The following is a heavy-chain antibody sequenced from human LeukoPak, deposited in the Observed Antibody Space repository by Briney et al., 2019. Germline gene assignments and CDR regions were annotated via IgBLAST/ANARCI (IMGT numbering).Heavy chain of an antibody. CDR2: INHSGST. Sequence: SETLSLTCAVYGGSFSGYYWSWIRQPPGKGLEWIGEINHSGSTNYKPSLKSRVTISVDTSKNQFSLKLSSVTAADTAVYYCARGYCSGGSCYSYYYYNYMDVWGKGTTVTVSS. D-gene: IGHD2-15*01. CDR3: ARGYCSGGSCYSYYYYNYMDV. V-gene: IGHV4-34*01. CDR1: GGSFSGYY. J-gene: IGHJ6*03.